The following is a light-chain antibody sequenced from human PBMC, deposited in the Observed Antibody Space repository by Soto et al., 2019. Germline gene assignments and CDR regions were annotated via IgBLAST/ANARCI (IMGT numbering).Light chain of an antibody. CDR2: EGS. V-gene: IGLV2-23*03. Sequence: QSALTQPASVSGSPGQSITISCTGTSSYVGSYNLVSWYQQHPGKAPKLMIYEGSKRPSGVSNRFSGSQSGNTASLTISGLQAEDEADYYCCSYAGSSTFDVVFGGGTKLTVL. CDR1: SSYVGSYNL. J-gene: IGLJ2*01. CDR3: CSYAGSSTFDVV.